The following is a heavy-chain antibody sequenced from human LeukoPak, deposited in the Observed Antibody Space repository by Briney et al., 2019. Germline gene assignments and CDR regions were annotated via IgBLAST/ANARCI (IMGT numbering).Heavy chain of an antibody. CDR3: ARDRRYYYDSSGRFDY. CDR2: IYSGGST. V-gene: IGHV3-66*01. CDR1: GFTFSSYA. J-gene: IGHJ4*02. D-gene: IGHD3-22*01. Sequence: GGSLRLSCAASGFTFSSYAMSWVRQAPGKGLEWVSVIYSGGSTYYADSVKGRFTISRDNSKNTLYLQMNSLRAEDTAVYYCARDRRYYYDSSGRFDYWGQGTLVTVSS.